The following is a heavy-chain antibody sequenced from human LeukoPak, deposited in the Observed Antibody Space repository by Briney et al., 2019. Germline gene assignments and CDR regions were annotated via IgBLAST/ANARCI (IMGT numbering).Heavy chain of an antibody. CDR2: ISSSGSTI. V-gene: IGHV3-11*01. Sequence: PGGSLRLSCAASGFTFGDYYMSWIRQAPGKGLEWVSYISSSGSTIYYADSVKGRFTISRDNAKNSLYLQMNSLRAEDTAVYYCARDMGYCSSTSCYAIYYYYGVDVWGQGTTVTVSS. J-gene: IGHJ6*02. CDR1: GFTFGDYY. D-gene: IGHD2-2*01. CDR3: ARDMGYCSSTSCYAIYYYYGVDV.